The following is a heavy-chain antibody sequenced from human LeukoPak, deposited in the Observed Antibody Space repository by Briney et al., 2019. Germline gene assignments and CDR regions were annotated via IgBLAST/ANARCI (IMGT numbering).Heavy chain of an antibody. Sequence: GGSLTLSCEGSGFTFSTSWMHWVRQAPGKGLVWVSRIDSDGSRITYADSVKGRFTISRDNAKNTVYLQMNSLRAEDTAVYYCARGRSGSYGFFDYWSLGNLVTVSS. V-gene: IGHV3-74*03. CDR3: ARGRSGSYGFFDY. D-gene: IGHD3-10*01. J-gene: IGHJ4*02. CDR1: GFTFSTSW. CDR2: IDSDGSRI.